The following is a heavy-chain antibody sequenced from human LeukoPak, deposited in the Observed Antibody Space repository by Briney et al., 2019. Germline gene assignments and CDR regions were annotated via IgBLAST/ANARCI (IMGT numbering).Heavy chain of an antibody. CDR1: GLTISRNW. D-gene: IGHD2-2*01. V-gene: IGHV3-7*01. J-gene: IGHJ4*02. CDR2: INQDGSAR. Sequence: GRSLRLSCAASGLTISRNWMSWVRQAPGKGMEWVANINQDGSARDYVDSVRGRFTISRDNAKNSLVLQMNSLRAEDTALYYCARHDCSSTSCSQSLDYWGRGTLVSVSS. CDR3: ARHDCSSTSCSQSLDY.